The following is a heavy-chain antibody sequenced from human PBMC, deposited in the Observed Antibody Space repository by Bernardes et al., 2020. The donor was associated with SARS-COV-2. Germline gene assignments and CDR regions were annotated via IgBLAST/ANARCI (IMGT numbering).Heavy chain of an antibody. Sequence: GESLRLFCAASGFTFSFYWMTWVRQAPGKGLEWVAKIKQDASEKYYVDSVKGRFTISRDNAKNSLYLQMNSLRAEDTAVYYCARGLNAFDIWGQGTMVTVSS. J-gene: IGHJ3*02. CDR3: ARGLNAFDI. V-gene: IGHV3-7*04. CDR2: IKQDASEK. CDR1: GFTFSFYW.